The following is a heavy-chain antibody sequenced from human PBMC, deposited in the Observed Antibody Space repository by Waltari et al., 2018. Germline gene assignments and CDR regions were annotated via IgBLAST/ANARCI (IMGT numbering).Heavy chain of an antibody. J-gene: IGHJ4*02. Sequence: QVQLVESGGGVVQPGRSVRLSCAAAGCTVIRFGMHWGRQGPGKGLEWVAVIWNDGSNEYYVDSVKGRFTISRDNSKNTLYLQMNSLRAEDSAVYYCASQSTTLFDYWGQGTLVTVSS. CDR3: ASQSTTLFDY. V-gene: IGHV3-33*01. CDR2: IWNDGSNE. CDR1: GCTVIRFG. D-gene: IGHD2-15*01.